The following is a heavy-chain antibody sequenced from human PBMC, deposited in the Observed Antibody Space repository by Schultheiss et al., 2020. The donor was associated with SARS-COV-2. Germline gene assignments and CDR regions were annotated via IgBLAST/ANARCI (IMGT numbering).Heavy chain of an antibody. CDR1: GGSFSGYY. CDR3: ARGHVLLWFGASNWFDP. D-gene: IGHD3-10*01. CDR2: INHSGST. Sequence: SCAVYGGSFSGYYWSWIRQPPGKGLEWIGEINHSGSTNYNPSLKSRVTISVDTSKNQFSLKLSSVTAADTAVYYCARGHVLLWFGASNWFDPWGQGTLVTVSS. J-gene: IGHJ5*02. V-gene: IGHV4-34*01.